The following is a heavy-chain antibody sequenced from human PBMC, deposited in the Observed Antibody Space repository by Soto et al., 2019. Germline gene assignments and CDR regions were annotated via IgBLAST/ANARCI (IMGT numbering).Heavy chain of an antibody. V-gene: IGHV3-72*01. Sequence: GGSLRLSCTASGFIFSDHNMDWVRQAPGKGLDWVGRSKTKANNYITEYAASVKGRFTMSRDESKSSLYLQMNSLKPEDTAVYYCVRVGDGVKVDYWGQGTLVTVSS. D-gene: IGHD2-8*01. CDR3: VRVGDGVKVDY. CDR2: SKTKANNYIT. J-gene: IGHJ4*02. CDR1: GFIFSDHN.